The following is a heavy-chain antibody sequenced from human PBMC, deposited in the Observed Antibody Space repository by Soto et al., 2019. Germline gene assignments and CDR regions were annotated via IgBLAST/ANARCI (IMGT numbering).Heavy chain of an antibody. CDR3: ARKPPSAIQGWAFGMDV. CDR2: TCSGGNT. CDR1: GFSISSNY. V-gene: IGHV3-53*02. D-gene: IGHD2-21*01. Sequence: ELQLVETGGGVIQTGGSLRLSCAASGFSISSNYIAWVRQPPGKGLEWVSPTCSGGNTEYAASVKGRCSISRDNYKNALYLQMDNQRVEDTAVYYCARKPPSAIQGWAFGMDVWGQGTTVSVSS. J-gene: IGHJ6*02.